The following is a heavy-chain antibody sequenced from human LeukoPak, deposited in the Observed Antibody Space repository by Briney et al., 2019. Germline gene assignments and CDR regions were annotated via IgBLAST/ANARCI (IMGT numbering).Heavy chain of an antibody. D-gene: IGHD3-16*02. Sequence: QSGGSLRLSCAASGFTFSNSWMNWVRQAPGKGLEWVANIKQDGSVKYYVDSVKGRFTISRDNAKNSLYLQMSSLRAEDTAVYYRARESWTRHAFDIWGQGTMVTVSS. V-gene: IGHV3-7*04. CDR2: IKQDGSVK. CDR1: GFTFSNSW. CDR3: ARESWTRHAFDI. J-gene: IGHJ3*02.